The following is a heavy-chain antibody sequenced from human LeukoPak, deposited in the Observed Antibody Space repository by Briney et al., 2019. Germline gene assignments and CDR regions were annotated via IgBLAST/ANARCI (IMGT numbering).Heavy chain of an antibody. Sequence: PGGSLRLSCAASGFTFSNHWMHWVRQAPGKGLMWVSRINRDGSRTDYADSVKGRFTISRDDAKNTLYLQVNSLRAEDTAVYYCAKGRGYDILTGYYYWGQGTLVTVSS. D-gene: IGHD3-9*01. J-gene: IGHJ4*02. CDR3: AKGRGYDILTGYYY. CDR2: INRDGSRT. CDR1: GFTFSNHW. V-gene: IGHV3-74*01.